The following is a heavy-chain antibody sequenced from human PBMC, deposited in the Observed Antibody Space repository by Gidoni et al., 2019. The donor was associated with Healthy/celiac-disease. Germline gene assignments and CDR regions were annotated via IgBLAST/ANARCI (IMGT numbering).Heavy chain of an antibody. J-gene: IGHJ6*03. CDR2: IDPSNSYT. Sequence: EVQLVQSGAEVKKPGESLRISCKGSGYSFTSYWISWVRQMPGKGLEWMGRIDPSNSYTNYSPSFQGHVTSSADKYSSTAYLKWSSLKASDTAMYYCARERKGGIYYDYMDVWGKGTTVTVSS. CDR1: GYSFTSYW. V-gene: IGHV5-10-1*03. D-gene: IGHD1-26*01. CDR3: ARERKGGIYYDYMDV.